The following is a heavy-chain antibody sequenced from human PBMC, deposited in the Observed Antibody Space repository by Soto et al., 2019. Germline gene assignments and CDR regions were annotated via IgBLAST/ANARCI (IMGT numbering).Heavy chain of an antibody. CDR3: VKDSPSMAALGPSLFDY. Sequence: GGSLRLSCSASGFTFSSYAMHWVRQAPGKGLEYVSAISSNGGSTYYADSVKGRFTISRDNSKNTLYLQMSSLRAEDTAVYYCVKDSPSMAALGPSLFDYWGQGTLVTVSS. J-gene: IGHJ4*02. D-gene: IGHD6-6*01. V-gene: IGHV3-64D*06. CDR2: ISSNGGST. CDR1: GFTFSSYA.